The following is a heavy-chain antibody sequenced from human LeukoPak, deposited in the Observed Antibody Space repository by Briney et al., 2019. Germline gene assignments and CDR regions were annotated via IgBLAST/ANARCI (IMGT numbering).Heavy chain of an antibody. CDR3: ARQGGNYDFWSGYESLDAFDI. CDR2: MYHSGST. CDR1: GYSISSGYY. Sequence: SETLSLTCAVSGYSISSGYYWGWIRQPPGKGLEWIGSMYHSGSTYYNPSLKSRVTISVDTSKNQFSLKLSSVTAADTAVYYCARQGGNYDFWSGYESLDAFDIWGQGTMVTVSS. D-gene: IGHD3-3*01. V-gene: IGHV4-38-2*01. J-gene: IGHJ3*02.